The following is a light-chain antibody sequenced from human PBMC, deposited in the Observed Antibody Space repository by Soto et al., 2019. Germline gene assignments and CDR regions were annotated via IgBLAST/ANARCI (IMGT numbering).Light chain of an antibody. CDR2: DTS. J-gene: IGKJ5*01. CDR1: QSVSSK. V-gene: IGKV3-11*01. CDR3: QQRSNWPPIT. Sequence: EIVMTQSPATLSVSPGERATLSCRASQSVSSKLAWYQHKPGQAPRLLIYDTSTRATGIPARFSGSGSGTDFTLTISSLEPEDFAVYYCQQRSNWPPITFGQGTRRRL.